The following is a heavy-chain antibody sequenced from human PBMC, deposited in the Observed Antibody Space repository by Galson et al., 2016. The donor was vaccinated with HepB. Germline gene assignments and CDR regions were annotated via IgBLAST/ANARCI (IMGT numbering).Heavy chain of an antibody. J-gene: IGHJ6*03. D-gene: IGHD4-11*01. CDR3: ARVPSTTSIPFYIDV. CDR2: IKWNGGST. Sequence: SLRLSCAASGFVFDDYGMTWVRQVPGKGLEWLSAIKWNGGSTSYADSVKGRFTISIDNAKNSLYLQMNGLRAEDTALYHCARVPSTTSIPFYIDVWGNGTTVIVSS. CDR1: GFVFDDYG. V-gene: IGHV3-20*01.